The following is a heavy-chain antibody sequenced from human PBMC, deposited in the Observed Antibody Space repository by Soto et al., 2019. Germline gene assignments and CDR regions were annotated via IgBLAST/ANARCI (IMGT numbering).Heavy chain of an antibody. J-gene: IGHJ4*02. D-gene: IGHD4-17*01. Sequence: QLQLQESGSGLVKPSQTLSLTCAVSGGSISSGGYSWSWIRQPPGKGLECIGYIYHSGSTYYNPSRKSRVTISVDRSKTQFSLKLSSVTAADTAVYYCARAMNTVTTFDYWGQGTLVTVSS. CDR1: GGSISSGGYS. V-gene: IGHV4-30-2*01. CDR2: IYHSGST. CDR3: ARAMNTVTTFDY.